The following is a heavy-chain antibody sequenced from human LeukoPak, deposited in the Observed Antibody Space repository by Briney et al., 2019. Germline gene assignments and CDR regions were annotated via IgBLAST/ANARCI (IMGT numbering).Heavy chain of an antibody. J-gene: IGHJ4*02. CDR2: IYYSGIT. V-gene: IGHV4-61*03. CDR3: ASGECSGGNCYYFDC. D-gene: IGHD2-15*01. CDR1: GGSVSSGSSY. Sequence: SETASVTCTVSGGSVSSGSSYWKWIRQPPGKGLEWIAYIYYSGITNYNPSLKSRVTMSLDTSNNHFSLKLSSVTAADTAVYYCASGECSGGNCYYFDCWGQGTLVTVSS.